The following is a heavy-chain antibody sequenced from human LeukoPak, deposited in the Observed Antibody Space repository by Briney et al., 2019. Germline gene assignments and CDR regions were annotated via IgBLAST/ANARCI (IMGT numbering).Heavy chain of an antibody. J-gene: IGHJ4*02. CDR2: ISSSSRDL. V-gene: IGHV3-21*01. D-gene: IGHD6-6*01. CDR3: AAAEYSSSSGGY. Sequence: PGGSLRLSCAASGFTFSGQSMDWVRQAPGKGLEWVSSISSSSRDLYYADSGKGLFTISRDNDKNSLYLQMNSLRVEDTAVYYCAAAEYSSSSGGYWGQGTLVSVSS. CDR1: GFTFSGQS.